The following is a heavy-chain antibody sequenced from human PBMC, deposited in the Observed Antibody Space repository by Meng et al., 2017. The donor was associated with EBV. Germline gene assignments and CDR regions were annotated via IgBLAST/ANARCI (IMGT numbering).Heavy chain of an antibody. J-gene: IGHJ4*02. CDR1: GGSISSSSYY. Sequence: QLQLQESGPGLGXXXXXLXLTXTVSGGSISSSSYYWGWIRQPPGKGLEWIGSIYYSGSTYYNPSLKSRVTISVDTSKNQFSLKLSSVTAADTAVYYCARSSPVRFGELSNWGQGTLVTVSS. CDR3: ARSSPVRFGELSN. CDR2: IYYSGST. D-gene: IGHD3-10*01. V-gene: IGHV4-39*07.